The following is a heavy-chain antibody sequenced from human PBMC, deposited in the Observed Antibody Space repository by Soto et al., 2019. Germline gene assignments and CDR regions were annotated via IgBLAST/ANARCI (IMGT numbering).Heavy chain of an antibody. J-gene: IGHJ4*02. Sequence: ASVKVSCKASGGTFSSYAISWVRQAPGQGLEWMGGIIPIFGTANYAQKFQGRVTITADKSTSTAYMELSSLRSEDTAVYYCAAWGSGSYFDYWGQGTPVSVSS. CDR1: GGTFSSYA. CDR2: IIPIFGTA. V-gene: IGHV1-69*06. CDR3: AAWGSGSYFDY. D-gene: IGHD3-10*01.